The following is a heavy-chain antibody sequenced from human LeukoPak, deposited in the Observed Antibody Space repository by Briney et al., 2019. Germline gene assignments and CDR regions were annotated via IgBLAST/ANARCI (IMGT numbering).Heavy chain of an antibody. D-gene: IGHD6-13*01. CDR3: ARASYISSWYFDY. CDR1: GFTFSGYW. J-gene: IGHJ4*02. CDR2: IDSDGSST. V-gene: IGHV3-74*01. Sequence: GGSLRLSCAAPGFTFSGYWMHWVRQAPGKGLVWVSRIDSDGSSTTYADSVKGRFTISRDNAKNTLYLQMNSLRAEDTAVYYCARASYISSWYFDYWGQGTLVTVSS.